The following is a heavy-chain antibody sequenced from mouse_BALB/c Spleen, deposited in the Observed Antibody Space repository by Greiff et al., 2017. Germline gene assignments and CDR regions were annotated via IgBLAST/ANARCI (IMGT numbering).Heavy chain of an antibody. Sequence: VQLQQSGAELVKPGASVKLSCTASGFNIKDTYMHWVKQRPEQGLEWIGRIDPANGNTKYDPKFQGKATITADTSSNTAYLQLSSLTSEDTAVYYCARYDGYNYYAMDYWGQGTSVTVSS. CDR1: GFNIKDTY. V-gene: IGHV14-3*02. J-gene: IGHJ4*01. CDR2: IDPANGNT. D-gene: IGHD2-3*01. CDR3: ARYDGYNYYAMDY.